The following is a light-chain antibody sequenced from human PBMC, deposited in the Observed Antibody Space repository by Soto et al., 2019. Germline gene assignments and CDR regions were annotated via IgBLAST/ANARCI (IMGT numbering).Light chain of an antibody. CDR2: GAS. Sequence: EIVLTQSPGTLSLSPGERATLSCRASQSVSSDYLAWYQQKPGQAPSLLIYGASSRAAGIPDRFSGSGSGTDFTLTISRLEPEDFAVYYCQKYGSSWWTSGQGTKVEIK. CDR3: QKYGSSWWT. J-gene: IGKJ1*01. CDR1: QSVSSDY. V-gene: IGKV3-20*01.